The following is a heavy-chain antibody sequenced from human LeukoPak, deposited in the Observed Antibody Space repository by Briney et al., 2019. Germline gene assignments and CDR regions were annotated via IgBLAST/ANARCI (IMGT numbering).Heavy chain of an antibody. CDR3: AKSGGSSTYSHVDY. D-gene: IGHD2-2*01. J-gene: IGHJ4*02. Sequence: PGGSLRLSCVVSGFTFSSYAMSWVRQAPGKGLEWVSPISGSGGSTYYADSVKGRFTISRDNSKNTLYLQMNSLRVEDTAVFYCAKSGGSSTYSHVDYWGQGTLVTASS. V-gene: IGHV3-23*01. CDR2: ISGSGGST. CDR1: GFTFSSYA.